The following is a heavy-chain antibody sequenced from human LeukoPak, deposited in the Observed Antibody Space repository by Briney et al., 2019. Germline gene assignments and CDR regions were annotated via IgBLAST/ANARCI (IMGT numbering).Heavy chain of an antibody. CDR2: ISSSSSTI. CDR3: ARSRFYFDY. V-gene: IGHV3-48*04. Sequence: GGSLRLSCAASGFTFSSYSMNWVRQAPGKGLEWVSYISSSSSTIYYADSVKGRFTISRDNAKNSLYLQLNSLRAEDTAVYYCARSRFYFDYWGQGTLVTVSS. J-gene: IGHJ4*02. CDR1: GFTFSSYS.